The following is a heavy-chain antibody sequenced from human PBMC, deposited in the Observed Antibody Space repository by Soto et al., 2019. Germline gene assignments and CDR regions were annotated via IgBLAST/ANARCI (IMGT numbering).Heavy chain of an antibody. D-gene: IGHD3-16*01. Sequence: QVQLVQSGAEVKKPGSSVKVSCKASGGTFSSYAISWVRQAPGQGLEWMGGIIPIFGTANYAQKFQGRVTITADESTCTAYMELSSLRSEDTAVYYCARVRGRSTTPPDAFDIWGQGTMVTVSS. CDR2: IIPIFGTA. CDR1: GGTFSSYA. V-gene: IGHV1-69*01. J-gene: IGHJ3*02. CDR3: ARVRGRSTTPPDAFDI.